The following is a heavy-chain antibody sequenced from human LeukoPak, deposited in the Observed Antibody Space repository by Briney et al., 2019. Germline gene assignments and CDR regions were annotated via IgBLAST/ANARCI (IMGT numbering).Heavy chain of an antibody. J-gene: IGHJ6*02. CDR1: GFTFSSYS. CDR3: ARVSLGFGDV. D-gene: IGHD3-10*01. CDR2: ISSSNSYI. Sequence: GSLRLSCAASGFTFSSYSMNGVRQAPGKGLEWVSSISSSNSYIYYADSVKGRFTISRDNAKNSLYLQMNSLRAEDTAVYYCARVSLGFGDVWGQGTTVTVSS. V-gene: IGHV3-21*01.